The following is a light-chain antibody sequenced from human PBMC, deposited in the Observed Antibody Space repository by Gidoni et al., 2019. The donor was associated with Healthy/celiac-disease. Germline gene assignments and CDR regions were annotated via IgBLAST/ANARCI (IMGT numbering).Light chain of an antibody. J-gene: IGKJ5*01. V-gene: IGKV1-33*01. CDR2: DAS. Sequence: DIQMTQSTSSLSASVGDRVTITCQASQDISNYLNWYQQKPGKAPKLLIYDASNLETGVPSRFSGSGSGTDFTFTISSLQPEDIATYYCQQYDKLPITFGQGTRLEIK. CDR3: QQYDKLPIT. CDR1: QDISNY.